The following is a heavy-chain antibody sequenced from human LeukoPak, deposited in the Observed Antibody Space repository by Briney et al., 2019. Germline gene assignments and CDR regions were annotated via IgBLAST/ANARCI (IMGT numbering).Heavy chain of an antibody. Sequence: GESLKISCKGSRYTFTTYWIVWVRQMPGKGLGWMGIIYPGDSDTRYSPSFQGQVIISADRSTSTAYLQWSSLKASDTAMYYCARTTRDIGSSFDYWGQGTLVTVSS. CDR1: RYTFTTYW. V-gene: IGHV5-51*01. J-gene: IGHJ4*02. CDR2: IYPGDSDT. D-gene: IGHD2-15*01. CDR3: ARTTRDIGSSFDY.